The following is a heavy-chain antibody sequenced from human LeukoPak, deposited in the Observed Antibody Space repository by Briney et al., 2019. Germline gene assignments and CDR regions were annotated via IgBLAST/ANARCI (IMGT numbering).Heavy chain of an antibody. V-gene: IGHV3-23*01. CDR2: ISGSGEST. CDR3: AKDAIGQYRPYYFDC. J-gene: IGHJ4*02. Sequence: GGSLRLSCAASGFTFSSFGMSWVRQAPGKGLEWVSSISGSGESTYYADYVKGRFTVSRDNSKNTLNLQLNSLRAEDTAVYYCAKDAIGQYRPYYFDCWGQGTLVTVSS. D-gene: IGHD3-16*02. CDR1: GFTFSSFG.